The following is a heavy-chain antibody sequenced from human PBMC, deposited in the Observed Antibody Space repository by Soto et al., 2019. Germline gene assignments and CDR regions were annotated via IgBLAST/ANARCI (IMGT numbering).Heavy chain of an antibody. CDR1: GFTFSGSA. CDR3: TRHPTLDYGGPIRGYYYGMDV. Sequence: GGSLRLSCAASGFTFSGSAMHWVRQASGKGLEWVGRIRSKANSYATAYAASVKGRFTISRDDSKNTAYLQMNSLKTEDTAVYYCTRHPTLDYGGPIRGYYYGMDVWGQGTTVTVSS. J-gene: IGHJ6*02. CDR2: IRSKANSYAT. V-gene: IGHV3-73*01. D-gene: IGHD4-17*01.